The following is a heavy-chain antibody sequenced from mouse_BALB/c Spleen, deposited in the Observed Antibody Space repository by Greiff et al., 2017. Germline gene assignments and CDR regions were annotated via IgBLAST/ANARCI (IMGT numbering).Heavy chain of an antibody. CDR3: ARSDGYYYAMDY. J-gene: IGHJ4*01. D-gene: IGHD2-3*01. CDR1: GYTFTSYW. Sequence: QVQLKESGAELAKPGASVKMSCKASGYTFTSYWMHWVKQRPGQGLEWIGYINPSTGYTEYNQKFKDKATLTADKSSSTAYMQLSSLTSEDSAVYYCARSDGYYYAMDYWGQGTSVTVSS. CDR2: INPSTGYT. V-gene: IGHV1-7*01.